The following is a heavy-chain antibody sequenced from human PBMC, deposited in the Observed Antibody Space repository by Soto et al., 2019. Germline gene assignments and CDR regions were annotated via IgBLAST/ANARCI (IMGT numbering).Heavy chain of an antibody. D-gene: IGHD3-10*01. Sequence: GGSLRVSCLASGFSLGNYGMHWVRQAPGKGLEWVALIWHDGSDKSYADSVKGRFIISRDNSKNTFYLQVNSLRADDTAVYYCARAAGGRYYGSGCFDYWGQGTLVTVSS. V-gene: IGHV3-33*01. CDR3: ARAAGGRYYGSGCFDY. CDR1: GFSLGNYG. J-gene: IGHJ4*02. CDR2: IWHDGSDK.